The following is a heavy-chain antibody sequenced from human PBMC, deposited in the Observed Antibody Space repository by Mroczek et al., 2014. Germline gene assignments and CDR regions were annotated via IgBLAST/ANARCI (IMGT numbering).Heavy chain of an antibody. D-gene: IGHD3-3*01. CDR3: ARQNSLPSWSGYYTGYFDY. V-gene: IGHV4-39*01. J-gene: IGHJ4*02. CDR1: GGSISSSSYY. Sequence: QVQLQESGPGLVKPSETLSLTCTVSGGSISSSSYYWGWIRQPPGKGLEWIGSIYYSGSTYYNPSLKSRVTISVDTSKNQFSLKLSSVTAADTAVYYCARQNSLPSWSGYYTGYFDYWGQGTLVTVSS. CDR2: IYYSGST.